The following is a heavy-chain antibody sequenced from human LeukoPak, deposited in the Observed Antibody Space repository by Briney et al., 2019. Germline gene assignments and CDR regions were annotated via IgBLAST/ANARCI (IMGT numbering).Heavy chain of an antibody. CDR1: GFTFSSFG. J-gene: IGHJ4*02. CDR2: INHSGST. V-gene: IGHV4-34*08. CDR3: AVQNWNYYY. D-gene: IGHD1-7*01. Sequence: GSLRLSCAASGFTFSSFGMNWVRQAPGKGLEWIGEINHSGSTNYNPSLKSRVTISVDTSKNQFSLKLSSVTAADTAVYYCAVQNWNYYYWGQGTLVTVSS.